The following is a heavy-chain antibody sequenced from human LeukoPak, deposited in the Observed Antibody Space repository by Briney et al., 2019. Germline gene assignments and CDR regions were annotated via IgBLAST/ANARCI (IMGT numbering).Heavy chain of an antibody. CDR2: INPNSGGT. D-gene: IGHD1-1*01. CDR1: GYTFTGYY. J-gene: IGHJ6*02. Sequence: GASVKVSCKASGYTFTGYYMHWVRQAPGQGLEWMGWINPNSGGTNYAQKFQGRVTMTRDTSISTAYMELSRLRSDDTAVYYCPRILERQYGMDVWGQGTTVTVSS. CDR3: PRILERQYGMDV. V-gene: IGHV1-2*02.